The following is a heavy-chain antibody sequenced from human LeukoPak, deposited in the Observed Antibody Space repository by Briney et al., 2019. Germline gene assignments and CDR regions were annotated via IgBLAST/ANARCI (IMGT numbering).Heavy chain of an antibody. V-gene: IGHV1-2*02. Sequence: ASVKVSCKASGYTFTGHYMHWVRQAPGQGLEWMGWINPNSGATNYGQKLQGGVTMTTDTSTSTAYMELRSLRSDDTAVYYCARVAPHRRLAVSGVVYFDYWGQGTLVTVSS. CDR2: INPNSGAT. D-gene: IGHD2-8*01. CDR1: GYTFTGHY. CDR3: ARVAPHRRLAVSGVVYFDY. J-gene: IGHJ4*02.